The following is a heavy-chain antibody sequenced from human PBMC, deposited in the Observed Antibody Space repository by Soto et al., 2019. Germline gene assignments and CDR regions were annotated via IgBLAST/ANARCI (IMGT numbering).Heavy chain of an antibody. CDR3: ARGAQSYCTNGVCQYYFDY. CDR2: ISSSSSTI. J-gene: IGHJ4*02. D-gene: IGHD2-8*01. Sequence: GGSLRLSCAASGFTFSSYSMNWVRQAPGKGLEWVSYISSSSSTIYYADSVKGRFTISRDNAKNSLYLQMNSLRAEDTAVYYCARGAQSYCTNGVCQYYFDYWGQGTLVTVSS. CDR1: GFTFSSYS. V-gene: IGHV3-48*01.